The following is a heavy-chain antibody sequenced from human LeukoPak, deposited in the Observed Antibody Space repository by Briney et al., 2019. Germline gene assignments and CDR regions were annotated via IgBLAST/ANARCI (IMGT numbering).Heavy chain of an antibody. J-gene: IGHJ4*02. Sequence: SETLSLTCAVYGGSFSGYYWTWIRQPPGEGLEWIGEINHRGSTNYNPSLKSRVTISLDTSKNRFSLKLSSVTAAETAVYYCATDGRWEFPAWGQGTLVTVSS. CDR1: GGSFSGYY. V-gene: IGHV4-34*01. D-gene: IGHD1-26*01. CDR2: INHRGST. CDR3: ATDGRWEFPA.